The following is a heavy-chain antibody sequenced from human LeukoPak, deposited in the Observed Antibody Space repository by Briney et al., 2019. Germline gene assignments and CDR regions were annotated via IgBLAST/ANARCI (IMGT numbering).Heavy chain of an antibody. V-gene: IGHV3-11*01. Sequence: GGSLRLSCAASGFTFSDYYMSWIRQAPGKGLEWVSYISSSGSTIYYADSVKGRFTISRDNAKNSLYLQMNSLRAEDTAVYYCARLRRDGYSDAFDIWGQGTMVTVSS. D-gene: IGHD5-24*01. CDR1: GFTFSDYY. CDR3: ARLRRDGYSDAFDI. J-gene: IGHJ3*02. CDR2: ISSSGSTI.